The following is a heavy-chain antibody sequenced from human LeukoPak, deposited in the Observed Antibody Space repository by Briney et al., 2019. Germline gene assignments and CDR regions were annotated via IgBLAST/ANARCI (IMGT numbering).Heavy chain of an antibody. CDR1: GFTFSSYA. J-gene: IGHJ3*01. CDR2: IGARYGST. D-gene: IGHD2-21*01. Sequence: GGSLRLSCAASGFTFSSYAMSWVRQAPGKGLEWVSCIGARYGSTFYADSVKGRFTISRDNSKNTLCLQMNSLRAEDTAVYYCAKDYSIAPVNAFDAWGKGTMSASLQ. CDR3: AKDYSIAPVNAFDA. V-gene: IGHV3-23*01.